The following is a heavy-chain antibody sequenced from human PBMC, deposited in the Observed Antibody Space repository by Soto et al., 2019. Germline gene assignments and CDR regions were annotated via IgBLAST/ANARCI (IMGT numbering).Heavy chain of an antibody. V-gene: IGHV1-69*01. Sequence: QVQLVQSGAEVKKPGSSVKVSCTASGGTFSDSVISWVRQAPGKGLEWMGAITAIFGTVTPNHARKFQGRVPITADRSASPAYIELSRLRSEDTALNNSAAGIEAAFDPWGQGTLVT. D-gene: IGHD6-25*01. CDR2: ITAIFGTVTP. CDR3: AAGIEAAFDP. J-gene: IGHJ5*02. CDR1: GGTFSDSV.